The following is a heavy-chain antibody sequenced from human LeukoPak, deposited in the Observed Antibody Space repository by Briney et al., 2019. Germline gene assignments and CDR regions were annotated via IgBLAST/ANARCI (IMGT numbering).Heavy chain of an antibody. CDR3: ARVAVPGGRRFGAFDI. D-gene: IGHD3-3*01. J-gene: IGHJ3*02. CDR2: ISYDGSNK. CDR1: GFTFSSYA. Sequence: PGGSLRLSCAASGFTFSSYAMHWVRQAPGKGLEWVAVISYDGSNKYYADSVKGRFTISRDNSKNTLYLQMNSLRAEDTAVYYCARVAVPGGRRFGAFDIWGQGTMVTVSS. V-gene: IGHV3-30-3*01.